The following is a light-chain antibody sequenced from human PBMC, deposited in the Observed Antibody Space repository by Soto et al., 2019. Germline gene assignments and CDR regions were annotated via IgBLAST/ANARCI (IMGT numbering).Light chain of an antibody. CDR2: LNSDGSH. Sequence: QPVLTQSPSASASLGASVKLTCTLSSGHSSYAIAWHQQQPEKGPRYLMKLNSDGSHSQGDGIPDRFSGSSSGAERYLTTTSRQFEDAADYYCQTWGTGIRVFGGGTKLTV. J-gene: IGLJ2*01. V-gene: IGLV4-69*01. CDR1: SGHSSYA. CDR3: QTWGTGIRV.